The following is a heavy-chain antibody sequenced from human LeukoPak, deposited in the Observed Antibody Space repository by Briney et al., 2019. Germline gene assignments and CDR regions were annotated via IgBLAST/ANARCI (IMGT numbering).Heavy chain of an antibody. CDR1: GGSMSSSSHY. V-gene: IGHV4-39*01. Sequence: PSETLSLTCTVSGGSMSSSSHYWGWIRQPPGKGLEWIGSIYYSGSTYYNPSLKSRVTISVDTSKNQFSLKLTSVTAAETAVYYCARLTRNRSGWVDYWGQGTLVTVSS. D-gene: IGHD6-19*01. CDR3: ARLTRNRSGWVDY. CDR2: IYYSGST. J-gene: IGHJ4*02.